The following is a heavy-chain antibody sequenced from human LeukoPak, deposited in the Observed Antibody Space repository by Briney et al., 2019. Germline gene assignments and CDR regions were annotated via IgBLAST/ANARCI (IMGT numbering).Heavy chain of an antibody. J-gene: IGHJ4*02. CDR1: GFAFSSYG. Sequence: GGSLRLSCAASGFAFSSYGMHWVRQAPGKGLEWVAVIWYDGSNKYYADSVRGRFTISRDNSKNTLYLQMSSLRAEDTAIYYCAKDETRGYSGYDLDYWGQGTLVTVSS. CDR3: AKDETRGYSGYDLDY. D-gene: IGHD5-12*01. CDR2: IWYDGSNK. V-gene: IGHV3-33*06.